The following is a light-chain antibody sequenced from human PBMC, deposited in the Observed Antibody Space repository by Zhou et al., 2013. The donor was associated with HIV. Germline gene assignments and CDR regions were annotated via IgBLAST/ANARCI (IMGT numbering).Light chain of an antibody. CDR2: KAS. CDR1: QSISSW. J-gene: IGKJ3*01. CDR3: QQCNSYSPT. V-gene: IGKV1-5*03. Sequence: DIQMTQSPSTLSASVGDRVTITCRASQSISSWLAWYQQKPGKAPKLLIYKASSLESGVPSRFSGSGSGTEFTLTISSLQPDDFATYYCQQCNSYSPTFGPGTKVDIK.